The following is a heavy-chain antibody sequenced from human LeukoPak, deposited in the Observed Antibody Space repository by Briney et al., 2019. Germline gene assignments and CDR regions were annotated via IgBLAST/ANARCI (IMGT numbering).Heavy chain of an antibody. V-gene: IGHV3-23*01. D-gene: IGHD3-22*01. CDR2: ISGSGGST. CDR3: AKGSSITMISRRKNWFDP. CDR1: GFTFSSYA. J-gene: IGHJ5*02. Sequence: GGSLRLSCAASGFTFSSYAMSWVRQALGKGLEWVSAISGSGGSTYYADSVKGRFTISGDNSKNTLYLQMNSLRAEDTAVYYCAKGSSITMISRRKNWFDPWGQGTLVTVSS.